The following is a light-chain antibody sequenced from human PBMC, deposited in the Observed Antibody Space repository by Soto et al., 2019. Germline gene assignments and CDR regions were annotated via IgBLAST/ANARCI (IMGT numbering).Light chain of an antibody. V-gene: IGKV1-33*01. Sequence: DIQMTQSPSSLSAPVGDRVTITCQASQDISNYLNWYQQKPGKAPKLLIYDASNLETGVPSRFSGSGSGKDFTFSISSLQPEDSAADYCQQYDNRPLTFGRGTKGEIK. CDR2: DAS. J-gene: IGKJ4*01. CDR1: QDISNY. CDR3: QQYDNRPLT.